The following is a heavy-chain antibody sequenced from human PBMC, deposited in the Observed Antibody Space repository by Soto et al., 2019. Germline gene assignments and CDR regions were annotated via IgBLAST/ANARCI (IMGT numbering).Heavy chain of an antibody. CDR3: ATILDLTGSGGTYGMDV. CDR2: IYYSGST. CDR1: GGSISSRSYY. Sequence: SETLSITYSVSGGSISSRSYYWGWIRQPPGKGLEWIGYIYYSGSTYYNPSLKRRVTISVDTSKNQFSLKLSSVTAADTAVYYCATILDLTGSGGTYGMDVWGQGTTVTVSS. V-gene: IGHV4-30-4*08. J-gene: IGHJ6*02. D-gene: IGHD3-10*01.